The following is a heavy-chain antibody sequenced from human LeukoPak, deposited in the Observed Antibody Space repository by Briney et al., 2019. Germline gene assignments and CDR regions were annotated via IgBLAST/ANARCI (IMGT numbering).Heavy chain of an antibody. V-gene: IGHV3-21*01. D-gene: IGHD2-2*01. CDR3: ARDLRYCSSASCSENGAFDI. CDR2: ISSSGSFI. CDR1: GFTFSSYS. J-gene: IGHJ3*02. Sequence: GGSLRLSCAASGFTFSSYSVNWVRQAPGEGLEWVSSISSSGSFIYYADSVKGRFTISRDNARNSLFLQMDSLRAEDTAVYYCARDLRYCSSASCSENGAFDIWGQGTMVTVSS.